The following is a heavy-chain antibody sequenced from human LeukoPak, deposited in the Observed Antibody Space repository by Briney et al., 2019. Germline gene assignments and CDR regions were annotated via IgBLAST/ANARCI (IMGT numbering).Heavy chain of an antibody. D-gene: IGHD2-15*01. V-gene: IGHV3-33*07. CDR2: IWYDGSNK. CDR3: ARARGWQPNYYYYYMDV. CDR1: GFTFNSYA. Sequence: GGSLRLSCTPSGFTFNSYAMFWVRQAPGKGLEWVSLIWYDGSNKYYADSVKGRFTISRDNSKNTLYLQMNSLRAEDTAVYYCARARGWQPNYYYYYMDVWGAGTTVTVSS. J-gene: IGHJ6*03.